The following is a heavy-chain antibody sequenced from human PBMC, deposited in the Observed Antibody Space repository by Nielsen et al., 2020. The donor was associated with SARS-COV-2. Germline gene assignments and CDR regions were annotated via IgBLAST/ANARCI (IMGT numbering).Heavy chain of an antibody. V-gene: IGHV1-24*01. CDR3: ARIDY. J-gene: IGHJ4*02. CDR2: FDPEDGET. CDR1: GYTLTELS. Sequence: ASVKVSCKVSGYTLTELSMHWVRQAPGKGLEWMGGFDPEDGETIYAQKFQGRVTITEDTSTDTAYMELSSLRSEDTAVYYCARIDYWGQGTLVTVSS.